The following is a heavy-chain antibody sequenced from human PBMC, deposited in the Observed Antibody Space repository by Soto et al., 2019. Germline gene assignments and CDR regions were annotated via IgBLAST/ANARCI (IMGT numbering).Heavy chain of an antibody. V-gene: IGHV4-61*01. CDR3: ARDGIMIKSGGVIGRYGLDV. Sequence: SETLSLTCTVSGGSVSSGSYYWSWIRQPPGKGLEWIGYIYYSGSTNYNPSLKSRVTISVDTSKNQFSLKLSSVTAADTAVYYCARDGIMIKSGGVIGRYGLDVWGQGTTVTVSS. CDR2: IYYSGST. D-gene: IGHD3-16*02. CDR1: GGSVSSGSYY. J-gene: IGHJ6*02.